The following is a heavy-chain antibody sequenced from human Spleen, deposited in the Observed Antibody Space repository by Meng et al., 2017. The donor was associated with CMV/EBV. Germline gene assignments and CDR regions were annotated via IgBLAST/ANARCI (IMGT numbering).Heavy chain of an antibody. CDR2: IYYSGST. J-gene: IGHJ5*02. D-gene: IGHD6-6*01. V-gene: IGHV4-31*03. Sequence: CPVSGGSISSGGYSWSWIRQHPGEGLEWIGYIYYSGSTYYNPSLKSRVTISVDTSKNQFSLNLSSVTAADTAVYYCAREGSSNWFDPWGQGTLVTVSS. CDR3: AREGSSNWFDP. CDR1: GGSISSGGYS.